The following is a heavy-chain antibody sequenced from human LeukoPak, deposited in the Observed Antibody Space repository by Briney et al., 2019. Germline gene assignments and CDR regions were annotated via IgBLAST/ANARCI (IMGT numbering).Heavy chain of an antibody. J-gene: IGHJ6*02. CDR2: ISSSSSTI. V-gene: IGHV3-48*01. CDR3: ARVSYYYDSSGYHLGYGMDV. D-gene: IGHD3-22*01. Sequence: PGGSLRLSCAASGFTFSSYSMNWVRQAPGKGLEWVSYISSSSSTIYYADSVKGRFTISRDNAKNSLYLQMNSLRAEDTAVYYCARVSYYYDSSGYHLGYGMDVWGQGTTVTVSS. CDR1: GFTFSSYS.